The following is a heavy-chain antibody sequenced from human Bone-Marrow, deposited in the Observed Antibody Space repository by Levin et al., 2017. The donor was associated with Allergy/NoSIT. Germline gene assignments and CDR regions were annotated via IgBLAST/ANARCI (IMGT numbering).Heavy chain of an antibody. CDR1: GFSVRSNY. CDR3: ARDPDGFTMISRMDV. D-gene: IGHD3-22*01. CDR2: IYSGGIT. J-gene: IGHJ6*02. Sequence: PPASVKVSCAASGFSVRSNYMSWVRQAPGKGLEWVSVIYSGGITYYADSVKGRFTISRDNSKNTLYLQMNSLRAEDTAIYYCARDPDGFTMISRMDVWGQGTTVTVSS. V-gene: IGHV3-53*01.